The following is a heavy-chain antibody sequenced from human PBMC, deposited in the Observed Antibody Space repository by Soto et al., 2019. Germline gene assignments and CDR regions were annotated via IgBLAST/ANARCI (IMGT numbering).Heavy chain of an antibody. J-gene: IGHJ4*02. CDR3: AKDGGYCSDGTCYLSVSAVDN. CDR2: ISGSGSST. D-gene: IGHD2-15*01. Sequence: GGSLRLSCATSGFTFSSYAMSWVRQAPGNGLEWVSSISGSGSSTYYAGSVKGRFSASRDNSKSTLYLQMNSLRAEDTAIYYCAKDGGYCSDGTCYLSVSAVDNWGQGTLVTVSS. CDR1: GFTFSSYA. V-gene: IGHV3-23*01.